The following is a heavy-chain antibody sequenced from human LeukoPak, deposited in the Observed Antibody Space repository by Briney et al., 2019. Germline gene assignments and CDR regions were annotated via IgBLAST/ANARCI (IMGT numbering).Heavy chain of an antibody. V-gene: IGHV4-30-2*01. J-gene: IGHJ4*02. CDR3: ARDTSTWQQFDY. CDR2: IYHTGST. CDR1: GGSISGSGYY. Sequence: SETLSLTCTVSGGSISGSGYYWSWIRQPPGRGLEWIGYIYHTGSTYYNPSLKSRVSISVDRSTNQFSLRLTSVTAADTAVYYCARDTSTWQQFDYWGRGTLVTVSS. D-gene: IGHD6-13*01.